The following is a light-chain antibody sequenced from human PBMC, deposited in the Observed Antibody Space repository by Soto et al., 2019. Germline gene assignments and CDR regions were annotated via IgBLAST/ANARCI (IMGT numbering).Light chain of an antibody. J-gene: IGLJ1*01. CDR2: DVT. V-gene: IGLV2-11*01. Sequence: QSALTQPRSVSGSPGQSVTISCTGTSSDVGGYNYVSWYEQLPVKAPKLMIYDVTKRPSGVPDRFSGSKSGNTASLTISGLQAEDEADYYCCSYAGSYTWVFGTGTKVTVL. CDR3: CSYAGSYTWV. CDR1: SSDVGGYNY.